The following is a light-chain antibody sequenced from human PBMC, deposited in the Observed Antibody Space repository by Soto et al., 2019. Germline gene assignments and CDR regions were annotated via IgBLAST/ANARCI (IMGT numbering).Light chain of an antibody. CDR3: SSYTSSTTRVV. J-gene: IGLJ2*01. CDR1: SSDVGGYNY. CDR2: DVS. V-gene: IGLV2-14*03. Sequence: QSALTQPASVSGSPGQSITISCIGTSSDVGGYNYVSWYQQHPGKAPKVMIYDVSKRPSGVSNRFSGSKSGNTASLTISGLQVEDEADYYCSSYTSSTTRVVFGGGTKLTVL.